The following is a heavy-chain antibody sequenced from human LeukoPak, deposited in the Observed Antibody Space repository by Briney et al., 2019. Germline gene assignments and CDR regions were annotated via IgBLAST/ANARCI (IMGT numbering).Heavy chain of an antibody. V-gene: IGHV4-30-2*01. J-gene: IGHJ4*02. CDR2: IYHSGST. CDR3: ARSGTVVQWRFIDY. Sequence: SQTLSLTCAVSGGSISSGGYSWSWIRQPPGKGLEWIGCIYHSGSTYYNPSLKSRVTISVDRSKNQFSLKLSSVTAADTAVYYCARSGTVVQWRFIDYWGQGTLVTVSS. CDR1: GGSISSGGYS. D-gene: IGHD6-19*01.